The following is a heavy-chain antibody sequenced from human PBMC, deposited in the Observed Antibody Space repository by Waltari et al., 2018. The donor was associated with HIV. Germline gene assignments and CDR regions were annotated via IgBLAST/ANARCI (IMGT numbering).Heavy chain of an antibody. V-gene: IGHV3-48*03. J-gene: IGHJ3*02. Sequence: EVQVVESGGGLVQPGGSLRPPCAASGFTFSSYEMNWVRQAPGKGLEWVSYISSSGSTIYFADSVKGRFTMSRDNAKNSLYLRMNSLRAEDTAVYYCARAFMIRGTGAFDIWGQGTMVTVSS. CDR2: ISSSGSTI. CDR1: GFTFSSYE. D-gene: IGHD3-10*01. CDR3: ARAFMIRGTGAFDI.